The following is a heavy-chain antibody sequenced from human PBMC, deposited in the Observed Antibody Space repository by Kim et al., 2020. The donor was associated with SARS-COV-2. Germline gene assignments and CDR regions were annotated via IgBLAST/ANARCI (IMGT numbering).Heavy chain of an antibody. Sequence: GGSLRLSCSASGFTFDTYAMSWVRQAPGKGLEWVAVIRGGALNKLYSDAVGGRFTISRDNSQNTEYLQMKSLRDEDTALYYCAKMVIMDGYNYFYYYAMDVLGQGTTVTVSS. CDR3: AKMVIMDGYNYFYYYAMDV. V-gene: IGHV3-23*01. CDR1: GFTFDTYA. D-gene: IGHD2-21*01. CDR2: IRGGALNK. J-gene: IGHJ6*02.